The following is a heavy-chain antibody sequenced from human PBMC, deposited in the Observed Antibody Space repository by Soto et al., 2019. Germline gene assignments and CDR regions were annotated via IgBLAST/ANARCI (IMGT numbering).Heavy chain of an antibody. Sequence: PSETLSLTWAVSGGSISSSNWWSWVRQPPGKGLEWIGEIYHSGSTNYNPSLKSRVTISVDKSKNQFSLKLSSVTAADTAVYYCARGNIVVVVAATINCFDPSGKETLVTVSS. J-gene: IGHJ5*02. D-gene: IGHD2-15*01. CDR2: IYHSGST. CDR1: GGSISSSNW. V-gene: IGHV4-4*02. CDR3: ARGNIVVVVAATINCFDP.